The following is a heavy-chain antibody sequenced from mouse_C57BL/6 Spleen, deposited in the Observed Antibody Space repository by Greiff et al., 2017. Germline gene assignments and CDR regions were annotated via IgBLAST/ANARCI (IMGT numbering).Heavy chain of an antibody. Sequence: QVQLKESGAELVKPGASVKISCKASGYAFSSYWMNWVKQRPGKGLEWIGQIYPGDGDTNYNGKFKGKATLTADKSSSTAYMQLSSLTSEDSAVYFCARGGDLGQWFAYWGQGTLVTVSA. CDR2: IYPGDGDT. CDR1: GYAFSSYW. D-gene: IGHD3-3*01. V-gene: IGHV1-80*01. CDR3: ARGGDLGQWFAY. J-gene: IGHJ3*01.